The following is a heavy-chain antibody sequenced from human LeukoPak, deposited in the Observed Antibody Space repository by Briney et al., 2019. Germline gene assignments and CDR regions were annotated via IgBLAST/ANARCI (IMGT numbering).Heavy chain of an antibody. J-gene: IGHJ4*02. V-gene: IGHV3-23*01. CDR1: GFTFDDYG. D-gene: IGHD5-18*01. Sequence: PGGSLRLSCAASGFTFDDYGMSWVRQAPGKGQEWVSGISGSGASTYYTASVKGRFTISRDNSKNTLYLQMNSLRAEDTAVYYCANIRYNSGLDYWGQGTLVTVSS. CDR2: ISGSGAST. CDR3: ANIRYNSGLDY.